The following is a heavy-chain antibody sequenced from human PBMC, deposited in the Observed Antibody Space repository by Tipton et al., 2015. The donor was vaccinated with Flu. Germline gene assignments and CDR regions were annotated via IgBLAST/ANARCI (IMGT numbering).Heavy chain of an antibody. V-gene: IGHV3-9*01. CDR1: GFTFDQYD. CDR2: IGWDTTTR. J-gene: IGHJ3*02. CDR3: VRKGGSKPNDACDI. Sequence: SLRLSCAASGFTFDQYDMHWVRQAPGKGLEWVSGIGWDTTTRGYADSVQGRFTISRDNRNNSLCLQMNCLRAEDTAVYYCVRKGGSKPNDACDIWGQGTTVTVSS. D-gene: IGHD1-26*01.